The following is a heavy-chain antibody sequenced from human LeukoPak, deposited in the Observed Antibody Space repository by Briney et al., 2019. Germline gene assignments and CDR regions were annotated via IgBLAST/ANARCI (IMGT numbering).Heavy chain of an antibody. V-gene: IGHV3-30*03. D-gene: IGHD3-10*01. CDR2: ISYDGSVK. CDR1: GFTFSHYG. CDR3: ARARPGGLWFGEGAFDY. Sequence: PGGSLRLSCAASGFTFSHYGMHWVRQAPGKGLEWVAVISYDGSVKYYADSVTGRFTISRDNSKNTLYLQMNSLRAEDTAVYYCARARPGGLWFGEGAFDYWGQGTLVTVSS. J-gene: IGHJ4*02.